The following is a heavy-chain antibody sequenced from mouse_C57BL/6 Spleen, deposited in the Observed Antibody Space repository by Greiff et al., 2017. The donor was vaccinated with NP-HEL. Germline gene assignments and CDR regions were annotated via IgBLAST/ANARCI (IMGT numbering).Heavy chain of an antibody. CDR2: ISSGGDYI. J-gene: IGHJ1*03. CDR3: TRAYYGSSPVFDV. CDR1: GFTFSSYA. Sequence: EVKVVESGEGLVKPGGSLKLSCAASGFTFSSYAMSWVRQTPETRLEWVAYISSGGDYIYYADTVKGRFTISRDNARNTLYLQMSSLKSEDTAMYYCTRAYYGSSPVFDVWGTGTTVTVSS. V-gene: IGHV5-9-1*02. D-gene: IGHD1-1*01.